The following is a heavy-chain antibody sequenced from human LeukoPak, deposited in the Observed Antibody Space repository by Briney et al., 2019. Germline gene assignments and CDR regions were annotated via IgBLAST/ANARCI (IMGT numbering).Heavy chain of an antibody. J-gene: IGHJ4*02. CDR1: GFTFSSYG. Sequence: PGGSLRLSCAASGFTFSSYGMHWVRQAPGKGLEWVAVISYDGSNKYYADSVKGRFTISRDNSKNSLYLQMNSLRAEDTAVYYCARPSINDYGGNFDYWGQGTLLTVSS. CDR3: ARPSINDYGGNFDY. CDR2: ISYDGSNK. V-gene: IGHV3-30*03. D-gene: IGHD4-23*01.